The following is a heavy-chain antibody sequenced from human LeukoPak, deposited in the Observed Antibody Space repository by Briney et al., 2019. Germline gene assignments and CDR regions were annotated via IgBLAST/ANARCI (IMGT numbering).Heavy chain of an antibody. CDR2: IYSGGST. J-gene: IGHJ4*02. CDR1: GFTVSSNY. Sequence: GGSLRLSCAASGFTVSSNYMSWVRQAPGKGLEWVSVIYSGGSTYYADSVKGRFTISRDNSKNTLYLQMNSLRAEDAAVYYCANAPRDGYDSVDYWGQGTLVTVSS. V-gene: IGHV3-53*01. CDR3: ANAPRDGYDSVDY. D-gene: IGHD5-12*01.